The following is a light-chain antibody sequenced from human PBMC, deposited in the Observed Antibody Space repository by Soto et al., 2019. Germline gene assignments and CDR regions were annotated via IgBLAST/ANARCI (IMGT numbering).Light chain of an antibody. CDR1: SSDVGGYNY. Sequence: QSALTQPASVSGSPGQSITISCTGTSSDVGGYNYVSWFQQHPGKAPKLKIYEVSNRPSGVSNRFSGSKSGNTDSLTISELQAEDEADYYCTSFTTISTWVFGGGTKLTVL. CDR3: TSFTTISTWV. V-gene: IGLV2-14*01. CDR2: EVS. J-gene: IGLJ3*02.